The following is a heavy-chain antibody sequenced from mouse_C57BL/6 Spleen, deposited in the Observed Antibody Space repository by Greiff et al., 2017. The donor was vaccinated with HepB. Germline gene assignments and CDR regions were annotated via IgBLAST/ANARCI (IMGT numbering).Heavy chain of an antibody. CDR2: IYPGSGST. Sequence: QVQLKQPGAELVKPGASVKMSCKASGYTFTSYWITWVKQRPGQGLEWIGDIYPGSGSTNYNEKFKSKATLPVDTSSSTASMQLSSLTSEDSSVYYCARDPITSVVAVPSYWGQGTTLTVSS. V-gene: IGHV1-55*01. D-gene: IGHD1-1*01. J-gene: IGHJ2*01. CDR3: ARDPITSVVAVPSY. CDR1: GYTFTSYW.